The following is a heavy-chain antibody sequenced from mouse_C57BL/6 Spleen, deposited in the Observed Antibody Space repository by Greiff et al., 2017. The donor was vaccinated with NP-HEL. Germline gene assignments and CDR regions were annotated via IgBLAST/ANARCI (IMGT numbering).Heavy chain of an antibody. D-gene: IGHD1-1*01. CDR2: ISNGGGST. Sequence: EVKLQESGGGLVQPGGSLKLSCAASGFTFSDYYMYWVRQTPEKRLEWVAYISNGGGSTYYPDTVKGRFTISRDNAKNTLYLQMSRLKSEDTDMYYCARQGSSYGYFDDWGQGTTLTVSS. V-gene: IGHV5-12*01. CDR3: ARQGSSYGYFDD. J-gene: IGHJ2*01. CDR1: GFTFSDYY.